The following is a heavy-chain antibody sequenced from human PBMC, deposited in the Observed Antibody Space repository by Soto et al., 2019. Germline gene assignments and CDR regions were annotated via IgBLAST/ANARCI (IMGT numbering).Heavy chain of an antibody. Sequence: EVLLVESGGGLVQPGGSLTLSCAASRFTFGSYWMNWVRQAPGKGLEWVANIKGDGSEKYYVDSVEGRFTISRDNTKNSLDLQMNSLRVEDPAVYYCAAGFPPDFCGQGTLVTVSS. D-gene: IGHD3-10*01. J-gene: IGHJ4*02. CDR2: IKGDGSEK. V-gene: IGHV3-7*01. CDR3: AAGFPPDF. CDR1: RFTFGSYW.